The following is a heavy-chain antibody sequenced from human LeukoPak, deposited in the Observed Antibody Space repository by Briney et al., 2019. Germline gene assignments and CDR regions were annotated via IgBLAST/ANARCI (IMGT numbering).Heavy chain of an antibody. CDR1: GFIVSRND. CDR2: LYSDGKT. V-gene: IGHV3-53*01. CDR3: GGAVAGLYFDY. Sequence: PGGSLRLSCPVSGFIVSRNDMTWVRQAPGKGLEWVSLLYSDGKTFYADSVKGRFTISRDNSKNTLNLQMNSLRADDTAVYYCGGAVAGLYFDYWGQGTLVTVSS. D-gene: IGHD6-19*01. J-gene: IGHJ4*02.